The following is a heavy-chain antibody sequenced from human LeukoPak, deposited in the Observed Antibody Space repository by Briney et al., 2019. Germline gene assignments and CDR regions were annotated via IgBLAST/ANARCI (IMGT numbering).Heavy chain of an antibody. CDR2: IGVGGRPT. J-gene: IGHJ4*02. D-gene: IGHD6-13*01. CDR3: VWQQLTPY. CDR1: GFSFSHYS. Sequence: PGGSLRLSCAASGFSFSHYSMTWARQASGKGLEWISYIGVGGRPTNYADSVKARFTISRDDAQNSLYLQMNSLRAEDTAVYYCVWQQLTPYWGQGTLVTVSS. V-gene: IGHV3-48*01.